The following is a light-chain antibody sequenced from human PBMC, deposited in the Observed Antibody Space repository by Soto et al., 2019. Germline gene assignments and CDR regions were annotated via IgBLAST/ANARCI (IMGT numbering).Light chain of an antibody. V-gene: IGKV1-5*03. Sequence: DIQMTQSPSTLSASVGDRVTITCRASQSISSWLAWYQQKPGKAPKLLIYEASSSEIGVPPRFSGSGFGTEFTLTISSLQPEDSATYYCQYYKEHSPFGQGTRLEIK. J-gene: IGKJ1*01. CDR3: QYYKEHSP. CDR2: EAS. CDR1: QSISSW.